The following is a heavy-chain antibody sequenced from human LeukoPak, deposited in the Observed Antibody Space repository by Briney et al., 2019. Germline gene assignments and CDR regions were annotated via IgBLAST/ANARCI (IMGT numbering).Heavy chain of an antibody. Sequence: SVKVSCKASGGTFRSYAISWVRQAPGQGLEWMGGIIPIFGTANYAQKFQGRVTITADESTGTAYMELSSLRSEDTAVYYCARDQGYRYGYGDFDYWGQGTLVTVSS. J-gene: IGHJ4*02. D-gene: IGHD5-18*01. CDR1: GGTFRSYA. V-gene: IGHV1-69*01. CDR2: IIPIFGTA. CDR3: ARDQGYRYGYGDFDY.